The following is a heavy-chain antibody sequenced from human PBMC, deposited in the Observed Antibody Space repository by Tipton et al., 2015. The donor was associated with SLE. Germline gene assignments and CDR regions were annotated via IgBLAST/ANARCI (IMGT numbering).Heavy chain of an antibody. Sequence: LRLSCAASGFTFSQHYMDWVRQAPGKGLEWIGSIYYSGSTYYNPSLRSRVTISVDTSKNQFSLKLSSVTAADTAVYYCARQGDGSGSYYYAFDIWGQGTMVTLSS. D-gene: IGHD3-10*01. J-gene: IGHJ3*02. CDR2: IYYSGST. CDR3: ARQGDGSGSYYYAFDI. CDR1: GFTFSQHY. V-gene: IGHV4-39*01.